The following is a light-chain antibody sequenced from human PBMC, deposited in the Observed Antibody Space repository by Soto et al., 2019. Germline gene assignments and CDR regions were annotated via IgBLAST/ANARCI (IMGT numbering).Light chain of an antibody. V-gene: IGKV1-17*01. J-gene: IGKJ1*01. Sequence: DVQMTQSPSSLSASVGDIVTITCRASQDIRFNLGWFQQKPGEGPKRLIYSSSDLQSGVPSRFSANSSGTEFTLIINGLQPEESASYFCLQHNTYPWTFGLGTKV. CDR1: QDIRFN. CDR3: LQHNTYPWT. CDR2: SSS.